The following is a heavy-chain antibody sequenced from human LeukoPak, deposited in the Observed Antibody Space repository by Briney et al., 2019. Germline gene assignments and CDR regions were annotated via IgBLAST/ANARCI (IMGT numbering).Heavy chain of an antibody. D-gene: IGHD1-26*01. CDR3: TRSFPGIVGAADF. Sequence: SETLSRTCTVSGGSIISYYWSWIRQSPQKGLEWIAYIHSSGKTNYNPSLKSRVTISVDTSKNQFSLKVTSMTAADTGVYYCTRSFPGIVGAADFWGQGTLVTVSS. V-gene: IGHV4-59*01. CDR2: IHSSGKT. CDR1: GGSIISYY. J-gene: IGHJ4*02.